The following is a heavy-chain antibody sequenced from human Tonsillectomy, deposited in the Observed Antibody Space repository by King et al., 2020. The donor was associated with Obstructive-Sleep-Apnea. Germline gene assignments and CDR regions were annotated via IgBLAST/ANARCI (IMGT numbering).Heavy chain of an antibody. CDR3: ARDRAVLLWFGELTDWFDP. Sequence: QLVQSGGGLVQPGGSLRLSCAASGFTFSSYWMSWVRQVLGKGREWVANIKQDGSEKYYVGSVKGGFTISRENAKNSLYSQMNSLRAEDTAVYYCARDRAVLLWFGELTDWFDPWGQGTLVTVSS. CDR1: GFTFSSYW. J-gene: IGHJ5*02. CDR2: IKQDGSEK. V-gene: IGHV3-7*01. D-gene: IGHD3-10*01.